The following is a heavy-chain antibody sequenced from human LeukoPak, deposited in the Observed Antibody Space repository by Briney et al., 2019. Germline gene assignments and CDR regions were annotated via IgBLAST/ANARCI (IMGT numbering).Heavy chain of an antibody. CDR3: VIDRGALQYFDY. CDR2: IWYDGSNK. J-gene: IGHJ4*02. Sequence: GGSLRLSCAASGFTFRNHGMHWIRQAPGKGLEWVAIIWYDGSNKYYAASVNGRFTISRDNSKNTLYLQMNSLRDDDTAVYYCVIDRGALQYFDYWGQGTLVTVSS. V-gene: IGHV3-33*01. D-gene: IGHD2/OR15-2a*01. CDR1: GFTFRNHG.